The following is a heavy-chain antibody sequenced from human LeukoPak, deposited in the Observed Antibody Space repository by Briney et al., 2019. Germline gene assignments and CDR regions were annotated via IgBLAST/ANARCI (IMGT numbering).Heavy chain of an antibody. CDR2: ISSSSSYI. J-gene: IGHJ6*02. CDR3: ASRYLDHYYYYGMDV. D-gene: IGHD1-14*01. V-gene: IGHV3-21*01. Sequence: GGSLRLSCAASGFTFSSYSMNWVRQAPGKGLEWVSSISSSSSYIYYADSVKGRFTISRDNAKNSLYLQMNSLRAEDTAVYYCASRYLDHYYYYGMDVWGQGTTVTVSS. CDR1: GFTFSSYS.